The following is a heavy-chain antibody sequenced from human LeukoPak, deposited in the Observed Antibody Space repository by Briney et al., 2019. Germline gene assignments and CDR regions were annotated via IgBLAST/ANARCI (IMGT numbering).Heavy chain of an antibody. Sequence: SETLSLTCTVSGGSASSGDYYWSWIRQPPGKGLEWIGYIYYSGSTYYNPSLKSRVTISVDTSKNQFSLKLSSVTAADTAVYYCARDHSGSHYYFDYWGQGTLVTVSS. D-gene: IGHD1-26*01. CDR1: GGSASSGDYY. V-gene: IGHV4-30-4*02. CDR2: IYYSGST. CDR3: ARDHSGSHYYFDY. J-gene: IGHJ4*02.